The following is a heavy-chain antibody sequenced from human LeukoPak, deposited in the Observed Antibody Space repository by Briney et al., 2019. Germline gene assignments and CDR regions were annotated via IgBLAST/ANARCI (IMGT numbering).Heavy chain of an antibody. CDR1: GYTFTSYG. V-gene: IGHV1-18*01. Sequence: ASVKVSCKASGYTFTSYGISWVRQAPGQGLEWMGWISAYNGNTNYAQKLQGRVTMTTDTSTSTAYMELRSLRSDDTAVYYCARGGYYGSGSYYPTRYYFDYWGQGTLVTVSS. D-gene: IGHD3-10*01. CDR2: ISAYNGNT. J-gene: IGHJ4*02. CDR3: ARGGYYGSGSYYPTRYYFDY.